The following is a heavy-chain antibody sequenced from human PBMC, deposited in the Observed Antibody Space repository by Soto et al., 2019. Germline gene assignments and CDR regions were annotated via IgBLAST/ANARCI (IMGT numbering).Heavy chain of an antibody. V-gene: IGHV3-21*06. Sequence: PGGSLRLSCEGSGFNFRDYIINWVRQAPGKGLEWVSFSSISGQYIKYADSVKGRFTISRDNAKNSVHLQMNSLRVEDTAIYYCARGARYDTLTGYLWGQGTRVTVPS. D-gene: IGHD3-9*01. J-gene: IGHJ5*02. CDR3: ARGARYDTLTGYL. CDR2: SSISGQYI. CDR1: GFNFRDYI.